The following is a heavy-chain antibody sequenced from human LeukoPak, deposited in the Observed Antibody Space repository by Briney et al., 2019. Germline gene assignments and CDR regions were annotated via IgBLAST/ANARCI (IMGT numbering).Heavy chain of an antibody. V-gene: IGHV5-51*01. CDR3: ARRRDLYSGSYYTFDY. CDR1: GYSITSYW. D-gene: IGHD1-26*01. Sequence: GESLKISCKGSGYSITSYWIGWVGQMPGKGLEWMGIIYPGDSDTRYSPSFQGQVTISADKSISTAYLQWSSLKASDTAMYYCARRRDLYSGSYYTFDYWGQGTLVTVSS. CDR2: IYPGDSDT. J-gene: IGHJ4*02.